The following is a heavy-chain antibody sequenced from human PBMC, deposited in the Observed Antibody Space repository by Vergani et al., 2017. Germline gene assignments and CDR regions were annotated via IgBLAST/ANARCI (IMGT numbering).Heavy chain of an antibody. J-gene: IGHJ2*01. Sequence: VQLVQSGAEVKKPGSSVKVSCKASGGTFSSYAMSWVRQAPGKGLEWVSAISGSGGSTYYADSVKGRFTISRDNSKNTLYLQMNSLRAEDTAVYYCAKAESTNVPDIVVVPAAIRYFDLWGRGTLVTVSS. CDR1: GGTFSSYA. D-gene: IGHD2-2*01. CDR2: ISGSGGST. V-gene: IGHV3-23*04. CDR3: AKAESTNVPDIVVVPAAIRYFDL.